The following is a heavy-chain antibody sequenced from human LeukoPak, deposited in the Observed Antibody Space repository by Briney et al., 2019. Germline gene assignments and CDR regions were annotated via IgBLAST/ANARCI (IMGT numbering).Heavy chain of an antibody. J-gene: IGHJ4*02. V-gene: IGHV3-23*01. CDR2: ITGSGGTT. CDR3: AKWGDFDVLTGYNDSDW. Sequence: EAGVSLSLFCAAYGFIFSIYAMSWVRQAPGEGLEWVSAITGSGGTTWYAVSVQGDFIISRDNSKNKLYLQMNSLGAEGTGVYYCAKWGDFDVLTGYNDSDWWGQGTLVTVSS. CDR1: GFIFSIYA. D-gene: IGHD3-9*01.